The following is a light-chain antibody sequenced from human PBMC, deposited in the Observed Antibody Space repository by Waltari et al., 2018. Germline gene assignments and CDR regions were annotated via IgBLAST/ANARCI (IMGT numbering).Light chain of an antibody. Sequence: QSVLTQPPSASGTPGQRVTISCSGSISNLGTNYVYWYQQFPGTAPKLLIQRNNQRPSGVPDRFAGPKSGPAASLAISGLRSEDEADYYCASWDDSLSVGVFGGGTKLTVL. CDR3: ASWDDSLSVGV. CDR2: RNN. J-gene: IGLJ3*02. CDR1: ISNLGTNY. V-gene: IGLV1-47*01.